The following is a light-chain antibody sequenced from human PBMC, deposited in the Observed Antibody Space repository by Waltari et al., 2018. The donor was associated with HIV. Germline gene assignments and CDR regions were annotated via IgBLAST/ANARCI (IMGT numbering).Light chain of an antibody. J-gene: IGLJ1*01. CDR2: GXN. CDR1: NSNIGSNT. CDR3: AAWDDSLNGXXX. V-gene: IGLV1-44*01. Sequence: QSVLTQPPSASGTPGQRVTISCSGSNSNIGSNTVNWYQQVPGMAPKLVIYGXNQRPPGVSDRFSGXXSGTSASLAISGLXSEDEADYYCAAWDDSLNGXXXFGTGTRVTVL.